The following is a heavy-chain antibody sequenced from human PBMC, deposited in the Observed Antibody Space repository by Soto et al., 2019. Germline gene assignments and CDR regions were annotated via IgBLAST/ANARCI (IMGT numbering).Heavy chain of an antibody. CDR1: GYTFTSYG. Sequence: ASVKVSCKASGYTFTSYGISWVRQAPGQGLEWMGWISAYNGNTNYAQKLQGRVTMTTDTSTSTAYMELRSLRSDDTAVYYCAGVYYYESSASYVSWFDPWGQGTLVTVSS. J-gene: IGHJ5*02. V-gene: IGHV1-18*01. D-gene: IGHD3-22*01. CDR3: AGVYYYESSASYVSWFDP. CDR2: ISAYNGNT.